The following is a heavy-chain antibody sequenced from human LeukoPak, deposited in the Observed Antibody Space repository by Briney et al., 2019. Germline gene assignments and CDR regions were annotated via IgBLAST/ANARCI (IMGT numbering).Heavy chain of an antibody. V-gene: IGHV1-69*01. D-gene: IGHD3-10*01. CDR2: IIPIFGTA. CDR3: ARDNSHPTTGVFGGRVYWFDP. J-gene: IGHJ5*02. CDR1: GGTFGSYA. Sequence: ASVKVSCKASGGTFGSYAISWVRQAPGQGLEWMGGIIPIFGTANYAQKFQGRVTITADESTSTAYMELSSLRSEDTAVYYCARDNSHPTTGVFGGRVYWFDPWGQGTLVTVSS.